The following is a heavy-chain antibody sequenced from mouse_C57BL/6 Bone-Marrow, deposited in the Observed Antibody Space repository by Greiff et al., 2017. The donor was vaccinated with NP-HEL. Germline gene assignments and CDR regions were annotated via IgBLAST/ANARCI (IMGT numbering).Heavy chain of an antibody. CDR1: GFNIKDDY. CDR3: TTGLLYYYGSSYFDY. V-gene: IGHV14-4*01. D-gene: IGHD1-1*01. J-gene: IGHJ2*01. CDR2: IDPENGDT. Sequence: VQLQQSGAELVRPGASVKLSCTASGFNIKDDYMHWVKQRPEQGLEWIGWIDPENGDTEYASKFQGKATITADTSSNTAYPQLSSLTSEDTAVYYCTTGLLYYYGSSYFDYWGQGTTLTVSS.